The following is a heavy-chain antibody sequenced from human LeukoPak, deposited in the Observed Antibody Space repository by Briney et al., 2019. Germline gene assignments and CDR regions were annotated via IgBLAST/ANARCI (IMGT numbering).Heavy chain of an antibody. D-gene: IGHD5-12*01. CDR1: GGSFSGYY. V-gene: IGHV4-34*01. CDR3: ARMVVATIEFDY. CDR2: INHSGST. Sequence: SETLSLTCAVYGGSFSGYYWSWIRQPPGKGLEWIGEINHSGSTNYNPSLKSRVTISVDTSKNQFSLKPSSVTAADTAVYYCARMVVATIEFDYWGQGTLVTVSS. J-gene: IGHJ4*02.